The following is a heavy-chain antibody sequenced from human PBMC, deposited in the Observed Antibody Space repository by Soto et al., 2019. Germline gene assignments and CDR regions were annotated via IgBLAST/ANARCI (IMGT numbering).Heavy chain of an antibody. D-gene: IGHD3-16*01. CDR3: AKDRDDDYVWGRLGY. J-gene: IGHJ4*02. CDR1: GFTFSSHA. Sequence: EVQLLESGGGLVQPGGSLRVSCAASGFTFSSHAMTWVRQAPGKGLEWVAAISGSGGSAYYVDSVKGRFTISRDNSKNTLYLQMNSLRAEDTAVYYCAKDRDDDYVWGRLGYWGQGTLVTVSS. CDR2: ISGSGGSA. V-gene: IGHV3-23*01.